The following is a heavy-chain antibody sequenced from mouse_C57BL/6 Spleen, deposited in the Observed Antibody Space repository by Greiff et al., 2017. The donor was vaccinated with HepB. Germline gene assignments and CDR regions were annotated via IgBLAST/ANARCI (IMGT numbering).Heavy chain of an antibody. Sequence: QVQLKQPGAELVKPGASVKLSCKASGYTFTSYWMQWVKQRPGQGLEWIGEIDPSDSYTNYNQKFKGKATLTVDTSSSTAYMQLSSLTSEDSAVYYCARNYYGSSYGYYAMDYWGQGTSVTVSS. V-gene: IGHV1-50*01. D-gene: IGHD1-1*01. CDR1: GYTFTSYW. CDR3: ARNYYGSSYGYYAMDY. J-gene: IGHJ4*01. CDR2: IDPSDSYT.